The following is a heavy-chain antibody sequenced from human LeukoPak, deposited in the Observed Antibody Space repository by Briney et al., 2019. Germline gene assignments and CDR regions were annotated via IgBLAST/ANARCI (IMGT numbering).Heavy chain of an antibody. V-gene: IGHV5-51*01. CDR1: GYSFTSYW. Sequence: GESLKISCKGSGYSFTSYWIGWVRQMPGKGLEWMGIIYPGDSDTRYSPSFQGQVTISADKSISTACLQWSSLKASDTAMYYCARQPDIVVVPAAIDYWGQGTLVTVSS. CDR2: IYPGDSDT. D-gene: IGHD2-2*02. CDR3: ARQPDIVVVPAAIDY. J-gene: IGHJ4*02.